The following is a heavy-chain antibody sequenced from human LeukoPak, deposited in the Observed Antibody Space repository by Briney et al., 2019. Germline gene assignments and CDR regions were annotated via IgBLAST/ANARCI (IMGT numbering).Heavy chain of an antibody. CDR1: GGSISSGDYY. CDR2: IYTSGST. J-gene: IGHJ4*02. CDR3: ARVTPGYSYLAAY. Sequence: SETLSLTCTVSGGSISSGDYYWSWIRQPAGKGLEWIGRIYTSGSTNYNPSLKSRVTMSVDASKNQFSLKLSSVTAADTAVYYCARVTPGYSYLAAYWGQGTLVTVSS. V-gene: IGHV4-61*02. D-gene: IGHD5-18*01.